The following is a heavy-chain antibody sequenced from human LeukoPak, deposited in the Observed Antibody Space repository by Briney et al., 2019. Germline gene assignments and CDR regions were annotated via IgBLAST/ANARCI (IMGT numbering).Heavy chain of an antibody. CDR1: GGSISGYY. Sequence: SETPSLTCTVSGGSISGYYWSWIRQPPGKALEWVGYISYRGSTKYNLSLKSRVTISVDTSKNQFSLKLSSVIAADTAVYYCARGFEGVAGWFDPWGQGTLVTVSS. CDR3: ARGFEGVAGWFDP. CDR2: ISYRGST. V-gene: IGHV4-59*01. J-gene: IGHJ5*02. D-gene: IGHD3-16*01.